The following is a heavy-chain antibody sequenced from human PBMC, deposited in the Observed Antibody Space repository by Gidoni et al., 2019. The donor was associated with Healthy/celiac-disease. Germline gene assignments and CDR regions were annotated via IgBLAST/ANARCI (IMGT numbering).Heavy chain of an antibody. CDR2: IYYSGST. J-gene: IGHJ6*02. Sequence: QLQLQESGPGLVKPSETLSLTCTVSGGSISSSSSYWGWIRQPPGKGLEWIGSIYYSGSTYYNPSLKSRVTISVDTSKNQFSLKLSSVTAADTAVYYCAREGWNYPPDNYYYYYGMDVWGQGTTVTVSS. V-gene: IGHV4-39*02. CDR1: GGSISSSSSY. CDR3: AREGWNYPPDNYYYYYGMDV. D-gene: IGHD1-7*01.